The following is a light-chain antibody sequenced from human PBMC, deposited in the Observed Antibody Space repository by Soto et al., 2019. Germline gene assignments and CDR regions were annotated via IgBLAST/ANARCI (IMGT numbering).Light chain of an antibody. CDR1: QSISSTY. CDR3: QQYGSLPFT. V-gene: IGKV3-20*01. J-gene: IGKJ5*01. CDR2: GAS. Sequence: EIVLTQSPGTLSVSPGERVTLSCRAGQSISSTYLAWYQQKPGQAPSLLIYGASSRAAGVPDRFSGSGSGTDFTLTISRLEPEDVAVYYCQQYGSLPFTFGQGTRLEIK.